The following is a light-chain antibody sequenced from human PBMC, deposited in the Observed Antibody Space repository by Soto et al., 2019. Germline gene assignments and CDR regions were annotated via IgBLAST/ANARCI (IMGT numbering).Light chain of an antibody. V-gene: IGKV3-20*01. J-gene: IGKJ4*01. CDR1: QSVSSSY. Sequence: EIVLTQSPGTLSLSPGERATLSCRASQSVSSSYLAWFQQKPGQAPRLLIYGVSTRATGIPDRFSGSGSGTDFILTISRLEPEDFAVYYCQHFNNWPLTFGGGTKVEIK. CDR2: GVS. CDR3: QHFNNWPLT.